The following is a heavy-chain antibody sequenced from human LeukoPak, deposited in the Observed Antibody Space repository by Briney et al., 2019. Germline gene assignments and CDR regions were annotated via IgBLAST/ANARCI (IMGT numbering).Heavy chain of an antibody. D-gene: IGHD5-24*01. CDR1: GYSFTSYW. Sequence: GESLKISCKGSGYSFTSYWIGWVCQPPGKGLEWMGNIYPGDSDTRYSPSFQGQVTISVDKSISTAYLQWSSLEASDTAMYYCARLDIRDGYSGDYWGQGTLVTVSS. V-gene: IGHV5-51*01. J-gene: IGHJ4*02. CDR2: IYPGDSDT. CDR3: ARLDIRDGYSGDY.